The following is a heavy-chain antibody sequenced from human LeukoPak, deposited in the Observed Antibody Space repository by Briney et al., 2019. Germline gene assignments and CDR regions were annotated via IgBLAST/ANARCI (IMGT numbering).Heavy chain of an antibody. D-gene: IGHD2-2*01. Sequence: GGSLRLSCAASGFSFSSYAMNWVRQAPGKGLEWVSGIRGRGGSTYYADSVKGRFTISRDNSKNTLYLQMNSLRAEDTTVFYCAKVRGDCSSTSCYEDYFDYWGQGTLVTVSS. CDR3: AKVRGDCSSTSCYEDYFDY. V-gene: IGHV3-23*01. CDR2: IRGRGGST. CDR1: GFSFSSYA. J-gene: IGHJ4*02.